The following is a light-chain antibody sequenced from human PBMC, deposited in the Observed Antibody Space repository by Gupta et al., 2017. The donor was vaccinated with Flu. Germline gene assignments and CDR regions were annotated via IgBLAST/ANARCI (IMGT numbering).Light chain of an antibody. V-gene: IGKV2-28*01. Sequence: DIVMTQSPLSLPVPPGEPASLSCRSSQSVLHSNGDDFLVWYLQRAGQSPQLLFYLGANRASGVPGWCGSSGGGKFTILKSSVEEAEVVGVYYCKQAQQTPCTFGQGTKVEI. CDR3: KQAQQTPCT. J-gene: IGKJ1*01. CDR2: LGA. CDR1: QSVLHSNGDDF.